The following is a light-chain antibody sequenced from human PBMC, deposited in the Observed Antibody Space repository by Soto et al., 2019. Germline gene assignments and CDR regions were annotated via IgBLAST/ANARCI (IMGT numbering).Light chain of an antibody. CDR1: SNDIGGYNY. J-gene: IGLJ3*02. CDR2: KGS. CDR3: SSYSTTTTPQWV. V-gene: IGLV2-14*01. Sequence: QSALTQPASVSGSPGQSITIPCTGSSNDIGGYNYVSWYQQHPGRAPKLVIYKGSDRPSGVSTRFSASKSGNTASLTISGLQAEDEADYYCSSYSTTTTPQWVFGGGTQLTVL.